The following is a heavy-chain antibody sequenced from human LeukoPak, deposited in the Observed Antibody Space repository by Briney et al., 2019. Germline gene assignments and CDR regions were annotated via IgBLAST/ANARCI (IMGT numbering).Heavy chain of an antibody. CDR3: ARHGQGLRYFDWMSFDS. D-gene: IGHD3-9*01. V-gene: IGHV4-39*01. Sequence: TPSGTLSLTCTVSGGSISRSIYFWGWIRQPPGKGLEWIGDISDSGSTYYSPSLKSRVTISVDTSRNQFSLNLNSVTGTDTAVYYCARHGQGLRYFDWMSFDSWGQGAPVTVSS. J-gene: IGHJ4*02. CDR1: GGSISRSIYF. CDR2: ISDSGST.